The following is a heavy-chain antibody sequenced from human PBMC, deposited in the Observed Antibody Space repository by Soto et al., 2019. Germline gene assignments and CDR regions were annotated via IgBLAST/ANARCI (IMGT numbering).Heavy chain of an antibody. CDR1: GFSFSSYD. V-gene: IGHV3-23*01. CDR2: ISGSGGAT. D-gene: IGHD3-3*01. J-gene: IGHJ4*02. CDR3: VIPIFGVANVRH. Sequence: DVQLWESGGGLVQPGGSLRLSCAASGFSFSSYDMSWVRQAPGEGLEWVSAISGSGGATYYADSVKGRFTISRDNSKNTLDLQMNSLRAEDTAVYYCVIPIFGVANVRHWGQGTLVTVST.